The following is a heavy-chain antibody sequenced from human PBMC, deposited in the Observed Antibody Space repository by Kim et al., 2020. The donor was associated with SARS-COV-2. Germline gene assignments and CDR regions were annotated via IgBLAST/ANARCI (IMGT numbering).Heavy chain of an antibody. CDR2: T. V-gene: IGHV4-31*02. Sequence: TYYNPSLKSRVTISVDTSKNQFSLKLSSVTAADTAVYYCASKAVAGYFDYWGQGTLVTVSS. J-gene: IGHJ4*02. D-gene: IGHD6-19*01. CDR3: ASKAVAGYFDY.